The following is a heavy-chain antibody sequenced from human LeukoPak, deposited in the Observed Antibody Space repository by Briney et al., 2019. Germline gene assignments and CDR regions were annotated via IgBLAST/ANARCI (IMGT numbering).Heavy chain of an antibody. D-gene: IGHD6-19*01. CDR1: GGTFSSYA. Sequence: SVKVSCKASGGTFSSYAISWVRQAPGQGLEWMGGIIPIFGTAIYAQKFQGRVTITADESTSTAYMELSSLRSEDTAVYYCSSIAVAARSPPYYYYYGMDVWGQGTTVTVSS. CDR3: SSIAVAARSPPYYYYYGMDV. J-gene: IGHJ6*02. CDR2: IIPIFGTA. V-gene: IGHV1-69*01.